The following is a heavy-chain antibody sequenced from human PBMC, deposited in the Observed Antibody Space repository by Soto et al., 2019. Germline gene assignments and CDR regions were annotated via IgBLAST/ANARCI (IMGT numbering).Heavy chain of an antibody. CDR2: ISYDGINK. CDR3: SRGGYIVVVPVDTYYYYGLDV. D-gene: IGHD2-2*01. V-gene: IGHV3-30-3*01. CDR1: GFTFSNYA. J-gene: IGHJ6*02. Sequence: QVQLVESRGGVVQPGRSLRLSCAASGFTFSNYAMHWVRQAPGKGLKWVAFISYDGINKYYADSVKGRFTISRDNSKNTLYLQMHRLRAEDTAVYYCSRGGYIVVVPVDTYYYYGLDVWGQGTTVTVSS.